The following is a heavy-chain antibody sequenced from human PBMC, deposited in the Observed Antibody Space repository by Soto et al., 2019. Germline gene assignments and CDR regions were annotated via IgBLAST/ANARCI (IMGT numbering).Heavy chain of an antibody. V-gene: IGHV1-18*01. CDR2: ISAYNGNT. J-gene: IGHJ6*03. Sequence: ASVKVSCKASGYTFTSYGISWVRQAPGQGLEWMGWISAYNGNTNYAQKLQGRVIMTTDTSTSTAYMELRSLRSDDTAVYYCARVMDDFWSGYYDYYYYMDVWGKGTTVTVSS. CDR1: GYTFTSYG. CDR3: ARVMDDFWSGYYDYYYYMDV. D-gene: IGHD3-3*01.